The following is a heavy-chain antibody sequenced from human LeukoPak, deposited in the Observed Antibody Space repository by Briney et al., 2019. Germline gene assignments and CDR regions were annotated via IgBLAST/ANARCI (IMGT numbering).Heavy chain of an antibody. J-gene: IGHJ5*02. Sequence: PSETLSLTCTVSGGSISSSSNYWGWIRQPPGKGLEWIGSIYYSGSTYYNPSLKSRVTISVDTSKNQFSLKLSSVTAADTAVYYCARHGESSHSSGWYGSRRGFDPWGQGTLVTVSS. CDR1: GGSISSSSNY. D-gene: IGHD6-19*01. CDR3: ARHGESSHSSGWYGSRRGFDP. V-gene: IGHV4-39*01. CDR2: IYYSGST.